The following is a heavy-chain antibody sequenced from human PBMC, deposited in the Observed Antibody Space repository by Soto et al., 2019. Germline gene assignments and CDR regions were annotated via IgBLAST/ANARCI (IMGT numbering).Heavy chain of an antibody. V-gene: IGHV1-18*01. CDR3: ARDLYYSSGRYFDHDAFDI. CDR2: ISPHNDRT. CDR1: GYNFTSYG. D-gene: IGHD6-19*01. Sequence: ASVKVSCKASGYNFTSYGISWVRQAPGQGLEWMGWISPHNDRTKYARRFQDRVTMTTETPTSTVYMELGSLRSDDTTVYYCARDLYYSSGRYFDHDAFDIWGQGTVVTVSS. J-gene: IGHJ3*02.